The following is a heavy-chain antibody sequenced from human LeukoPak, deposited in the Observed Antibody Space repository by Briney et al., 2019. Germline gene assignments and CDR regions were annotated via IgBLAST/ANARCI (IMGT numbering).Heavy chain of an antibody. D-gene: IGHD6-6*01. CDR3: ARDVSSSSDFDY. CDR2: ISWNSGSI. V-gene: IGHV3-9*01. J-gene: IGHJ4*02. Sequence: PGRSLRLSCAASGFTFDDYAMHWVRQAPGKGLEWVSGISWNSGSIGYADSVKGRFTISRDNAKNSLYLQMNSLRAEDTAVYYCARDVSSSSDFDYWGQGTLVTVSS. CDR1: GFTFDDYA.